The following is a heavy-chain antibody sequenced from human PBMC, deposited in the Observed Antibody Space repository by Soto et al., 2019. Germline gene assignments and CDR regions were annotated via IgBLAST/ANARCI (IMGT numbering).Heavy chain of an antibody. V-gene: IGHV4-30-2*01. CDR3: ARAHYGDCGYGMDV. D-gene: IGHD4-17*01. J-gene: IGHJ6*02. CDR1: GGSISSGGYS. CDR2: IYHSGST. Sequence: SETLSLTFAVSGGSISSGGYSWSWIRQPPGKGLEWIGYIYHSGSTYYNPSPKSRVTISVDRSKNQFSLKLSSVTAADTAVYYCARAHYGDCGYGMDVWGQETTVTVSS.